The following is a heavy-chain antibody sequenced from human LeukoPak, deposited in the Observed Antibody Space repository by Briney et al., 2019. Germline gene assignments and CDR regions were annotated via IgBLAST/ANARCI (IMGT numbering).Heavy chain of an antibody. CDR2: ISYDGSNK. D-gene: IGHD3-22*01. CDR1: GFTFSSYT. CDR3: AREQGYYDSSGYSDY. J-gene: IGHJ4*02. Sequence: PGRSLRLSRAASGFTFSSYTIHWVRQAPGKGLEWVAVISYDGSNKYYADSVKGRFTISRDNSKNTLYLQMNSLRAEDTAVYYCAREQGYYDSSGYSDYWGQGTLVTVSS. V-gene: IGHV3-30-3*01.